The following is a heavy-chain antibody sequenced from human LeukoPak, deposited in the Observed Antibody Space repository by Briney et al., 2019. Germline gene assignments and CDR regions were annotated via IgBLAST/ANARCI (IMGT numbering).Heavy chain of an antibody. Sequence: SETLSLTCAVSGYSISSGYYWGWIRQPPGKGLEWIGSIYHSGSTNYNPSLKCRVTISVDTSKNQFSLKLSSVTAADTVVYYGARVRRYYDSSGYYYYAFDIWGQGTMVTVSS. V-gene: IGHV4-38-2*01. D-gene: IGHD3-22*01. CDR1: GYSISSGYY. CDR3: ARVRRYYDSSGYYYYAFDI. J-gene: IGHJ3*02. CDR2: IYHSGST.